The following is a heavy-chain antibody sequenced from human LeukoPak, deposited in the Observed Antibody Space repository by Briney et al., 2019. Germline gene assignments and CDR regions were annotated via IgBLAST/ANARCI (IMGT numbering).Heavy chain of an antibody. Sequence: GGSLRLSYAASRFTFSSYAMSWVRQAPGKGLEWVSGISDSGDITYDADSVKGRFTISRDNSKNTLYLQMNSLRAEDTALYYCAKGSSSSWFRAPFDIWGQGTMVTVSS. CDR2: ISDSGDIT. CDR3: AKGSSSSWFRAPFDI. D-gene: IGHD6-13*01. CDR1: RFTFSSYA. J-gene: IGHJ3*02. V-gene: IGHV3-23*01.